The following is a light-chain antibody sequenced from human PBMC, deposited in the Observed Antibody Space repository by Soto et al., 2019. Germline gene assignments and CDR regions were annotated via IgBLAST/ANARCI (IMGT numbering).Light chain of an antibody. Sequence: IQVTKCASTLTASVGDRVTITCRASESISSWLAWYQQKPGKAPKLLIYKASSLESGVPSRFSGSGSGTEFTLTISSLQPDDFATYYCQQYKSYSWTFCQGSKVDI. CDR1: ESISSW. CDR2: KAS. V-gene: IGKV1-5*03. J-gene: IGKJ1*01. CDR3: QQYKSYSWT.